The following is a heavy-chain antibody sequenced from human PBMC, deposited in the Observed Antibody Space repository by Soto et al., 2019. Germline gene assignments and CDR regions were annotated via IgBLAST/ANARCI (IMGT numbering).Heavy chain of an antibody. J-gene: IGHJ4*02. V-gene: IGHV4-61*08. Sequence: SQTLSLTCSVSGVSVGSDDYYCNWIRQPPGKGLEWIGYNHIRGRTNYNPSLGSRVAISLDTSKNQFSLTLTSVTAADTAIYYCARILDINSWPLDFWGQGTMVTVSS. D-gene: IGHD1-26*01. CDR2: NHIRGRT. CDR3: ARILDINSWPLDF. CDR1: GVSVGSDDYY.